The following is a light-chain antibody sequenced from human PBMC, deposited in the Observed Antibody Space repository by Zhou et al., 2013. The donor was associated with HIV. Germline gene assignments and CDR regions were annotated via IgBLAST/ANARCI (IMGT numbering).Light chain of an antibody. J-gene: IGKJ5*01. CDR2: LGS. V-gene: IGKV2-28*01. CDR3: VQVLQTQIT. CDR1: QSLLHSDGKTY. Sequence: DIVMTQTPLSLSVTPGQPASISCKSSQSLLHSDGKTYLYWYLQKPGQSPQLLIYLGSNRVSGVPDRFSGSGSGTDFTLQISRVEAEDVGVYFCVQVLQTQITFGQGTRLE.